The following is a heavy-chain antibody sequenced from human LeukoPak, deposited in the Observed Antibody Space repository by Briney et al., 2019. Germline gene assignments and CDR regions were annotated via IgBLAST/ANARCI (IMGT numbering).Heavy chain of an antibody. V-gene: IGHV3-30*04. J-gene: IGHJ4*02. CDR2: ISYDGSNK. Sequence: PGRSLRLSCAASGFTFSSYAMHWVRQAPGKGLEWVAVISYDGSNKYYADSVKGRFTISRDNSKNTLYLQMNSLRAEDTAVYYCARDYNDILTGYFFVVGYFDYWGQGTLVTVSS. D-gene: IGHD3-9*01. CDR1: GFTFSSYA. CDR3: ARDYNDILTGYFFVVGYFDY.